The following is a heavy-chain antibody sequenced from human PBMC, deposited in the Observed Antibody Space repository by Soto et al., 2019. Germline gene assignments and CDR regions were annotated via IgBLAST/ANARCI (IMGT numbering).Heavy chain of an antibody. CDR1: GFTFSSYA. J-gene: IGHJ6*02. V-gene: IGHV3-30-3*01. CDR2: ISYEGSNK. D-gene: IGHD2-2*01. Sequence: GGSLRLSCAASGFTFSSYAMQWVLQAPGKGLEWVAVISYEGSNKYYADSVKGRFTISRDNSKNTLYLQMNSPRAEDTAVYYCARVYCSSSSCYSWYYYYGMDVWGQGTTDTVSS. CDR3: ARVYCSSSSCYSWYYYYGMDV.